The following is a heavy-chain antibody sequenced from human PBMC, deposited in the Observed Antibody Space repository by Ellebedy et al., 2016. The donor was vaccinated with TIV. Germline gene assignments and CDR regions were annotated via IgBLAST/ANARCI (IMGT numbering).Heavy chain of an antibody. J-gene: IGHJ5*02. V-gene: IGHV3-23*01. CDR1: GFTFSNSP. Sequence: GGSLRLSCTASGFTFSNSPMSWVRQAPGKGLEWVSAFPYRGGSPFYADSVKGRFTISRDNSMTTLFLQMNNLRVEDTAVYYCAKRPPGTLDRWGQGTLVTVSS. CDR2: FPYRGGSP. CDR3: AKRPPGTLDR. D-gene: IGHD1-1*01.